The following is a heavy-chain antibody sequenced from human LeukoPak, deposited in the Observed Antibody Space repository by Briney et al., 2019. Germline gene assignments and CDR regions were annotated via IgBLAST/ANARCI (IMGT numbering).Heavy chain of an antibody. CDR1: GFTFRSYG. Sequence: GGSLRLSCAAPGFTFRSYGMHWVRQAPGKGLEWVAVISFDGSNTYYEDSVKGRFTISRDNSKNTLNLQMNSLRAEDTAVYYCAKDGVMGLILTGYVYLDYWGQGTLVTVSS. CDR3: AKDGVMGLILTGYVYLDY. V-gene: IGHV3-30*18. J-gene: IGHJ4*02. D-gene: IGHD3-9*01. CDR2: ISFDGSNT.